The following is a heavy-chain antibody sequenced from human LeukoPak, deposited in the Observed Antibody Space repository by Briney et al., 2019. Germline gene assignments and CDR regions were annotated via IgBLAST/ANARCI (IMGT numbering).Heavy chain of an antibody. D-gene: IGHD3-10*01. V-gene: IGHV4-39*07. Sequence: SETLSLTCTVSGGSISSSSYYWGWIRQPPGKGLEWIGSIYYSGSTYYNPSLKSRVTISVDTSKNQFSLKLSSVTAADTAVYYCARDRGIERHWFDPWGQGTLVTVSS. CDR2: IYYSGST. CDR3: ARDRGIERHWFDP. J-gene: IGHJ5*02. CDR1: GGSISSSSYY.